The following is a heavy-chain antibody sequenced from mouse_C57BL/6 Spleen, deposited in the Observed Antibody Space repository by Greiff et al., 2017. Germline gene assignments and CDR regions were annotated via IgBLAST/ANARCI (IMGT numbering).Heavy chain of an antibody. D-gene: IGHD2-1*01. CDR2: IWRGGST. Sequence: VKLVESGPGLVQPSQRLSITCTVSGFSLTSYGVHWVRQSPGKGLEWLGVIWRGGSTDYNAAFMSRLSITKDNSKSQVFFKMNSLQADDTAIYYCAKFPSDYGNYWFAYWGQGTLVTVSA. CDR3: AKFPSDYGNYWFAY. J-gene: IGHJ3*01. CDR1: GFSLTSYG. V-gene: IGHV2-5*01.